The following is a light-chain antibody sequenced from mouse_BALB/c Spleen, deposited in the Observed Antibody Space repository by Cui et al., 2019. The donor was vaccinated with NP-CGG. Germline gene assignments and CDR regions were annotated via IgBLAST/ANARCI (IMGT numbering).Light chain of an antibody. J-gene: IGLJ1*01. CDR3: ALWYSNHWV. CDR1: IGAVTTNNF. CDR2: GTN. Sequence: QAVVSQESALTTSPGETVTLTCRSSIGAVTTNNFANWVQEKPNHLFTGLIGGTNNRSPGVPARFSGSLIGEKAALTITGAQTEDEAIYFCALWYSNHWVFGGGTKLTVL. V-gene: IGLV1*01.